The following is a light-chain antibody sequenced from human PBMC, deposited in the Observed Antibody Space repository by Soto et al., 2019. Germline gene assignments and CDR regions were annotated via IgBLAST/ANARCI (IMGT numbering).Light chain of an antibody. V-gene: IGKV1-8*01. Sequence: AIRMTQSPSSLSASTGDRVTDTCRASQGISSYLAWYQQKPGKAPKLLIYAASTLQSGVPSRFSGSGSGTDFTLTISCLQSEDFATYYCQQYDSYPTLFGGGTKVEIK. CDR1: QGISSY. J-gene: IGKJ4*01. CDR3: QQYDSYPTL. CDR2: AAS.